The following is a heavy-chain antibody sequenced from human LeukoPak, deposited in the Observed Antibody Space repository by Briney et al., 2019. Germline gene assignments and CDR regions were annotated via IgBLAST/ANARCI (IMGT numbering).Heavy chain of an antibody. J-gene: IGHJ3*02. V-gene: IGHV4-30-4*01. CDR3: ARVWDREGYYDSNDAFDI. CDR2: IYYSGST. CDR1: GGSISIGDYY. D-gene: IGHD3-22*01. Sequence: SETLSLTCTVSGGSISIGDYYWSWIRQPPGKGLEWIGYIYYSGSTYYNPSLKSRVTISVDTSKNQFSLKLSSVTAADTAVYYCARVWDREGYYDSNDAFDIWGQGTMVTVSS.